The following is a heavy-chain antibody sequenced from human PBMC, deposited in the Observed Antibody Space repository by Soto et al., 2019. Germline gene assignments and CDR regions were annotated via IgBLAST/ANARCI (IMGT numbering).Heavy chain of an antibody. D-gene: IGHD5-12*01. CDR2: IYYSGST. CDR3: ASQGDGYSGYDYSPNWFDP. V-gene: IGHV4-39*01. J-gene: IGHJ5*02. Sequence: PSEPLSVACTVSSDSISSSSYYWGWIRQPPGKGLEWIGSIYYSGSTYYNPSLKSRVTISVDTSKNQFSLKLSSVTAADTAVYYCASQGDGYSGYDYSPNWFDPWGQGTLVTVSS. CDR1: SDSISSSSYY.